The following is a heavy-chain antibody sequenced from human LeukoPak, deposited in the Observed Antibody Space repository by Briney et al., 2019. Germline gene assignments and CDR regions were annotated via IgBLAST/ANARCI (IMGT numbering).Heavy chain of an antibody. V-gene: IGHV4-59*01. CDR2: IYYTGST. CDR1: CNSISRYH. D-gene: IGHD3-16*02. J-gene: IGHJ6*04. CDR3: TKSLRGVIHGGMYV. Sequence: SETLSLTCTVCCNSISRYHWICIRQPPGKGLEWIGHIYYTGSTNYNPSLKSRVTISLDTSKNQFSLKLTSVTAADTAVYYCTKSLRGVIHGGMYVWGEGTTVTVSS.